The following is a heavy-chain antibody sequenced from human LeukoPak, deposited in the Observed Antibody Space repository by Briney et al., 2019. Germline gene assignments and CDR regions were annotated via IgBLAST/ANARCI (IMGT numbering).Heavy chain of an antibody. CDR1: GSTFSSYA. D-gene: IGHD2-15*01. CDR2: ISGSGGST. J-gene: IGHJ6*03. Sequence: GGSLRLSCAASGSTFSSYAMSWVRQAPGKGLEWVSAISGSGGSTYYADSVKGRFTISRDNSKNTLYLQMNSLRAEDTAVYYCAKDQVRGYYYMDVWGKGTTVTVSS. CDR3: AKDQVRGYYYMDV. V-gene: IGHV3-23*01.